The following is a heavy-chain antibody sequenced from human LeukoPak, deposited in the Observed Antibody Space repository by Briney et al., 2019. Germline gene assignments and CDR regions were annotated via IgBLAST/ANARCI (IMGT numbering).Heavy chain of an antibody. V-gene: IGHV4-39*01. CDR2: IYYSGST. CDR1: GGSISSSSYY. Sequence: PSETLSLTCTVSGGSISSSSYYWGWIRQPPGKGLEWIGSIYYSGSTYYNPSLKSRVTISVDTSKNQSSLKLSSVTAADTAVYYCASRTLWFGESGVDYWGQGTLVTVSS. CDR3: ASRTLWFGESGVDY. J-gene: IGHJ4*02. D-gene: IGHD3-10*01.